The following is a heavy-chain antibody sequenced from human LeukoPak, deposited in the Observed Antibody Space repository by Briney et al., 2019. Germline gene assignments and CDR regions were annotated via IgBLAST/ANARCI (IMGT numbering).Heavy chain of an antibody. V-gene: IGHV4-34*01. CDR3: ASGIFYGGIREYYFDY. D-gene: IGHD4-23*01. CDR1: GGSFSGYY. Sequence: SETLSLTCAVYGGSFSGYYWSWIRQPPGKGLEWIGEINHSGSTNYNPSLKSRVTISVDTSKNQFSLNLSSVTAADTAVYYCASGIFYGGIREYYFDYWGQGTLVTVSS. J-gene: IGHJ4*02. CDR2: INHSGST.